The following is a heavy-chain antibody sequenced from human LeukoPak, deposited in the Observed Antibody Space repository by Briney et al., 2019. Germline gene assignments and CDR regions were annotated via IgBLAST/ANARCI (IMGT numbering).Heavy chain of an antibody. CDR1: GGSISSYY. V-gene: IGHV4-59*01. CDR3: AGGIGYATSPADH. CDR2: IYYSGST. J-gene: IGHJ5*02. Sequence: SETLSLTCTVSGGSISSYYWSWIRRPPGKGLEWIGYIYYSGSTNYNPSLKSRVTISVDTSKNQFSLKLSSVTAADTAVYFCAGGIGYATSPADHLGQGTLVIVSS. D-gene: IGHD6-13*01.